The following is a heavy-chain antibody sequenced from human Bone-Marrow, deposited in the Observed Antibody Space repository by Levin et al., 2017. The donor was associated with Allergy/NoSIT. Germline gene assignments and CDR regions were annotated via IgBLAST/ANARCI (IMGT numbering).Heavy chain of an antibody. D-gene: IGHD3-9*01. CDR3: ARGSALTAYYYYYAIDV. V-gene: IGHV6-1*01. Sequence: PSETLSLTCAISGDSVSSNSVTWSWIRQSPSRGLEWLGRTYHKSQWYNDYATSVKSRISINADTSKNQFSLHLNSVTPEDTAVYYCARGSALTAYYYYYAIDVWGHGTTVTVSS. CDR1: GDSVSSNSVT. J-gene: IGHJ6*02. CDR2: TYHKSQWYN.